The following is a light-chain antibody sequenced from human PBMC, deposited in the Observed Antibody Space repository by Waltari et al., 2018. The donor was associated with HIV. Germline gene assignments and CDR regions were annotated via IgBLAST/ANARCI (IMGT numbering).Light chain of an antibody. Sequence: QSALTQPASVSGSPGQSITISCTGTSSDVDGYNHVSWYQQHPGKAPKLMVYDVSKRPSGVSNRFSGSKSGNTASLTISGLQAEDEADYYCSSYTSRSTWVFGGGTKVTVL. CDR1: SSDVDGYNH. J-gene: IGLJ3*02. CDR3: SSYTSRSTWV. CDR2: DVS. V-gene: IGLV2-14*01.